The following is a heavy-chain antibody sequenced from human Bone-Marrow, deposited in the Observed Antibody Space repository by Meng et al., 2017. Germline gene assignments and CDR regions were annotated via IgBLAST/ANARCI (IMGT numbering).Heavy chain of an antibody. V-gene: IGHV3-33*08. Sequence: LLGSGGGLVRPGGSLRLSCVASGFKLSSYWMHWVRQAPGKGLEWVAVIWYDGSNKYYADSVKGRFTISRDNSKNTLYLQMNSLRAEDTAVYYCARADYGGFLDYWGQGTLVTVSS. CDR1: GFKLSSYW. CDR2: IWYDGSNK. J-gene: IGHJ4*02. CDR3: ARADYGGFLDY. D-gene: IGHD4-23*01.